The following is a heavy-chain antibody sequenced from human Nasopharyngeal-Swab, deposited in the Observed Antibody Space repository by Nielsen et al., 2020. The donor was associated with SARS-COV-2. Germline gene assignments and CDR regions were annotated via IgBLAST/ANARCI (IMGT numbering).Heavy chain of an antibody. CDR2: IIPIFGIA. CDR3: ARLNVVAATNNWFDP. Sequence: SVKVSCKASGGTFSSYAISWARQAPGQGLEWMGRIIPIFGIANYAQKLQGRVTITADKSTSTAYMELRSLRSDDTAVYYCARLNVVAATNNWFDPWGQGALVTVSS. D-gene: IGHD2-15*01. J-gene: IGHJ5*02. V-gene: IGHV1-69*04. CDR1: GGTFSSYA.